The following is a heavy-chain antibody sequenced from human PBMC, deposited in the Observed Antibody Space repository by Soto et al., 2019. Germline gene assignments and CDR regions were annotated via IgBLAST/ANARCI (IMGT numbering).Heavy chain of an antibody. CDR1: GFTFSNYA. Sequence: PGESLKISCAASGFTFSNYAMNWVRQAPGKGLEWVSAISGSGGSTYYADSVKGRFTIPRDNSKNTLYLQMNSLRAEDTAVYYFAHTPGNYFDCCGCSRVHEYYFDYWGQGTLVTVSS. V-gene: IGHV3-23*01. CDR2: ISGSGGST. D-gene: IGHD3-22*01. CDR3: AHTPGNYFDCCGCSRVHEYYFDY. J-gene: IGHJ4*02.